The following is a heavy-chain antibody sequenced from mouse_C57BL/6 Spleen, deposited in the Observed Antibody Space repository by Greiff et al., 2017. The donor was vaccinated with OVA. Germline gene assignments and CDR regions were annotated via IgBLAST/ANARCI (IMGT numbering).Heavy chain of an antibody. Sequence: VKLMASGPELVKPGASVKISCTASGYAFSSSWMNWVKQRPGKGLEWIGRIYPGDGDTNYNGKFKGKATLTADKSSSTAYMQLSSLTSEDSAVYFCARSRYYGSSSPFAYWGQGTLVTVSA. D-gene: IGHD1-1*01. CDR2: IYPGDGDT. CDR3: ARSRYYGSSSPFAY. CDR1: GYAFSSSW. J-gene: IGHJ3*01. V-gene: IGHV1-82*01.